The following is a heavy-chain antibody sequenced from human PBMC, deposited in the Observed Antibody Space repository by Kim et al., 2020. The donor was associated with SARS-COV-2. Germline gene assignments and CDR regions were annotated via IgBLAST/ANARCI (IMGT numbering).Heavy chain of an antibody. CDR3: ARDFETMVRGAYTYYYGMDV. D-gene: IGHD3-10*01. V-gene: IGHV1-3*01. J-gene: IGHJ6*02. CDR2: INAGNGNT. CDR1: GYTFTSYA. Sequence: ASVKVSCKASGYTFTSYAMHWVRQAPGQRLEWMGWINAGNGNTKYSQKFQGRVTITRDTSASTAYMELSSLRSEDTAVYYCARDFETMVRGAYTYYYGMDVWGQGTTVTVPS.